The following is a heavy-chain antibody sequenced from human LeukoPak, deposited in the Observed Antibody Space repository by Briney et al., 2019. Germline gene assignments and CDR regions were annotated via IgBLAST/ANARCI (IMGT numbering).Heavy chain of an antibody. CDR2: INWDSGYI. Sequence: PGRSLRLSCAASGFTFEGCAMHWVRQAPGKGLEWVSSINWDSGYIEYADSVRGRFTISRDNAKNSLYLQMNSLKPGDTALYSCAKEGSVCRNGICRYFDYWGQGTPVTVSS. D-gene: IGHD2-8*01. J-gene: IGHJ4*02. V-gene: IGHV3-9*01. CDR1: GFTFEGCA. CDR3: AKEGSVCRNGICRYFDY.